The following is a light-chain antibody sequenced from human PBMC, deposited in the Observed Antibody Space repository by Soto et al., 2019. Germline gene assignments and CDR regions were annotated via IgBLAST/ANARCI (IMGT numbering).Light chain of an antibody. Sequence: QPVLTQPPSVSGAPGQRVTISCTGSSSNIGAGYDVHWYQQLPGTAPKLLIYGNTNRPSGVPDRFSGSKSGTSASLAITGLQAEDEADYYCQSYDSSLGVSFGGGTQLTVL. CDR3: QSYDSSLGVS. CDR1: SSNIGAGYD. J-gene: IGLJ2*01. V-gene: IGLV1-40*01. CDR2: GNT.